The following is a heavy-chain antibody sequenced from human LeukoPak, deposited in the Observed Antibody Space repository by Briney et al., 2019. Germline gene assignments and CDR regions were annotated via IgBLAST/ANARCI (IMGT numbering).Heavy chain of an antibody. V-gene: IGHV4-59*11. CDR2: IYYSGTT. CDR1: GGYISSHY. J-gene: IGHJ6*03. Sequence: PSETLSLTCTVSGGYISSHYWSWIRQPPGKGLEWIGFIYYSGTTNYNPSLKSRVTISVDTSKNQFSLKLRSVTAADTAVYYCSGGGWGPMDVWGKGTTVTISS. CDR3: SGGGWGPMDV. D-gene: IGHD6-19*01.